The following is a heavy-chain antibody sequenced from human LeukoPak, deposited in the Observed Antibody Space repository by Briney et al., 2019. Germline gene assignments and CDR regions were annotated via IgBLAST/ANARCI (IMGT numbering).Heavy chain of an antibody. CDR2: ISAYNGNT. V-gene: IGHV1-18*01. Sequence: ASVKLSCKASGYTFTSYGISWVRQAPGQGLEWMVWISAYNGNTNYAQKLQGRVTMTTDTSTSTAYMELRSLRSDDTAVYYCARDYDILTGDAFDIWGQGTMVTVSS. J-gene: IGHJ3*02. CDR3: ARDYDILTGDAFDI. D-gene: IGHD3-9*01. CDR1: GYTFTSYG.